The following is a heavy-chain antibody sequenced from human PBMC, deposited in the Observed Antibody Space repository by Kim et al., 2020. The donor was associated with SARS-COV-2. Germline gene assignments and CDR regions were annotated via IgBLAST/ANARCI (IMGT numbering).Heavy chain of an antibody. V-gene: IGHV3-33*01. Sequence: GGSLRLSCAASGFTFSSYGMHWVRQAPGEGLEWVAVIWYDGRNEYYADSVKGRFTISRDNSKNTLYLQMNSLRAEDTAVYYCARILTSGGFDPWGQGTLVTVSS. CDR1: GFTFSSYG. D-gene: IGHD1-26*01. CDR2: IWYDGRNE. J-gene: IGHJ5*02. CDR3: ARILTSGGFDP.